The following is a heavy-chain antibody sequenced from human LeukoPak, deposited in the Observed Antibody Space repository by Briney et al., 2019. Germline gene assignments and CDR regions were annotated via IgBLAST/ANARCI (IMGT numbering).Heavy chain of an antibody. CDR2: IRYDGSYK. D-gene: IGHD1-26*01. Sequence: GGSLRLSCAASGFIFSTYGMHWVRQAPGKGLEWVAFIRYDGSYKYYADSVKGRFTISRDNSKNTLYLQMNSLRPEDTAVYYCAKDELGATGYPFDYWGQGTLVAVSS. CDR1: GFIFSTYG. J-gene: IGHJ4*02. CDR3: AKDELGATGYPFDY. V-gene: IGHV3-30*02.